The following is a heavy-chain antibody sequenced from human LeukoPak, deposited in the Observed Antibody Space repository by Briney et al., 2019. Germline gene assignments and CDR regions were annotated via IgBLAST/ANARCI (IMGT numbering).Heavy chain of an antibody. Sequence: GGSLRLSCAASGFTFSSYGMNWVRQAPGKGLEWVSGISGSGGSTYYADSVKGRFTISRDNSKNTLYLQVNSLRAEDTAAYYCAKAYYYDSSGPFSWGQGTLVTVSS. CDR1: GFTFSSYG. D-gene: IGHD3-22*01. J-gene: IGHJ4*02. CDR2: ISGSGGST. V-gene: IGHV3-23*01. CDR3: AKAYYYDSSGPFS.